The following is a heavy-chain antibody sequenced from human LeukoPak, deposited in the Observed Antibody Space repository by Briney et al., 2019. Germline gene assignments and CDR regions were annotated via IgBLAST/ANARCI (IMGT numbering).Heavy chain of an antibody. V-gene: IGHV3-11*06. CDR3: ARDFPFGDYLDY. CDR1: GFTPSDYY. D-gene: IGHD3-3*01. CDR2: ISSSSSYT. J-gene: IGHJ4*02. Sequence: GSLRLSCAPSGFTPSDYYMSWIRQAPGEGLEWVSYISSSSSYTNYADSVKGRFTISRDNAKNSLYLQMNSLRAEDTAVYYCARDFPFGDYLDYWGQGTLVTVSS.